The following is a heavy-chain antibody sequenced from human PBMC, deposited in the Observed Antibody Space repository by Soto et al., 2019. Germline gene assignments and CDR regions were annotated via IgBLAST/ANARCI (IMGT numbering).Heavy chain of an antibody. CDR3: ARGVAGSGFDL. J-gene: IGHJ4*02. CDR2: TYYRSNWRH. D-gene: IGHD6-19*01. CDR1: GDSVSSNTAA. Sequence: SPPLPLTCAISGDSVSSNTAAWNWIMSSPSRGLEWLGRTYYRSNWRHDYAVSVKSRITVNPDTSKNHFSLQLNSVTPDDTAVYYCARGVAGSGFDLWGQGTLVTVSS. V-gene: IGHV6-1*01.